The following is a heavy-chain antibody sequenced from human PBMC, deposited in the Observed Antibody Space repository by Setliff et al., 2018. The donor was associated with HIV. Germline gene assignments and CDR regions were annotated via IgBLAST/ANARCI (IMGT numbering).Heavy chain of an antibody. V-gene: IGHV3-48*01. CDR2: ITSTGSTI. CDR1: GFRFRSYG. D-gene: IGHD5-18*01. J-gene: IGHJ4*02. Sequence: GGSLRLSCAASGFRFRSYGMHWVRQAPGKGLEWISYITSTGSTIFYADSVKGRFTISRDNDKNSVHLQMTSLRAEDTAVYYCASIELAAMVPVDYWGQGTLVTVSS. CDR3: ASIELAAMVPVDY.